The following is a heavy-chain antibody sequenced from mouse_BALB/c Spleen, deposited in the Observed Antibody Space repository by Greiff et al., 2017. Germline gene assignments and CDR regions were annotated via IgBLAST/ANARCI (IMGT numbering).Heavy chain of an antibody. CDR1: GYTFTSYW. Sequence: VQLQQSGAELAKPGASVKMSCKASGYTFTSYWMHWVKQRPGQGLEWIGYINPSTGYTEYNQKFKDKATLTADKSSSTAYMQLSSLTSEDSAVYYCARNSHITTVVATYWYFDVWGAGTTVTVSS. D-gene: IGHD1-1*01. CDR2: INPSTGYT. V-gene: IGHV1-7*01. CDR3: ARNSHITTVVATYWYFDV. J-gene: IGHJ1*01.